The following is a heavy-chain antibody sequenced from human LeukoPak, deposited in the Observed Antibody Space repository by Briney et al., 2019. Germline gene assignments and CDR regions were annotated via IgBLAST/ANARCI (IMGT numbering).Heavy chain of an antibody. J-gene: IGHJ6*02. V-gene: IGHV1-46*01. CDR3: ARDRHGSGTYNYYGMDV. CDR1: GYTFTSYY. Sequence: ASVKVSCKASGYTFTSYYMHWVRQAPGQGLEWMGIINPSGGSTSYAQKFQGRVTITRDTSTSTVYMEVSSLRSEDTAVYYCARDRHGSGTYNYYGMDVWGQGTTVTVSS. CDR2: INPSGGST. D-gene: IGHD3-10*01.